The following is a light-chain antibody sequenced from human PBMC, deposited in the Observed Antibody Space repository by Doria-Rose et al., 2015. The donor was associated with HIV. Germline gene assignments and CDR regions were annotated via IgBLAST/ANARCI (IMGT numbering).Light chain of an antibody. CDR2: WAS. V-gene: IGKV4-1*01. CDR3: QQYYDTPS. Sequence: DIQMTQSPESLGMSLGERATLNCKSNQSLLYTSKNYLAWYQQKPGQPPNLLIYWASTRRSGVPARFSGSGSGTDFTLTISSLKAEDVAVYYCQQYYDTPSFGPGTTVDIK. CDR1: QSLLYTSKNY. J-gene: IGKJ3*01.